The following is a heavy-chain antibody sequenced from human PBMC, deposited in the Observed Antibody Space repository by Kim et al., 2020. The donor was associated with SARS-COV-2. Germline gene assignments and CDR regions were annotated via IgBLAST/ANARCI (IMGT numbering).Heavy chain of an antibody. J-gene: IGHJ6*03. D-gene: IGHD6-6*01. V-gene: IGHV3-66*01. CDR3: ARGPSIAARPDYYYMDV. CDR2: IYSGGST. CDR1: GFTVSSNY. Sequence: GGSLRLSCAASGFTVSSNYMSWVRQAPGKGLEWVSVIYSGGSTYYADPVKGRFTISRDNSKNTLYLQMNSLRAEDTAVYYCARGPSIAARPDYYYMDVWGKGTTVTVSS.